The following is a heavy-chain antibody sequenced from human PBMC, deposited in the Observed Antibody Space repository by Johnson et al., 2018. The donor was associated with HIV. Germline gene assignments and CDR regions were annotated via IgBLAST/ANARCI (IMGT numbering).Heavy chain of an antibody. V-gene: IGHV3-30-3*01. J-gene: IGHJ3*02. Sequence: QEQLVESGGGVVQPGRSLRLSCAASGFSFSDSAMHWVRQAPGKGLEWVAVISFDGSTIYYANSVEGRFTISRDNSRDTLSLQMNSLRAQDTAMYYCGRDMSSRWGMGDACDIWGQGTMVTVSS. CDR2: ISFDGSTI. D-gene: IGHD6-13*01. CDR1: GFSFSDSA. CDR3: GRDMSSRWGMGDACDI.